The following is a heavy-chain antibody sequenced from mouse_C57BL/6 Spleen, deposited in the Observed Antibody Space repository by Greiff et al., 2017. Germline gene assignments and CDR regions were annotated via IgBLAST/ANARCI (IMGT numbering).Heavy chain of an antibody. Sequence: EVQLVESGGGLVKPGGSLKLSCAASGFTFSSYAMSWVRQTPEKRLEWVATISDGGSYTYYPANVKGRFTITREKAKTNRYLQKSQLKSEDTAMYYCARDEGRDYCDYWGQGTTLTVSS. CDR3: ARDEGRDYCDY. CDR1: GFTFSSYA. V-gene: IGHV5-4*01. CDR2: ISDGGSYT. J-gene: IGHJ2*01.